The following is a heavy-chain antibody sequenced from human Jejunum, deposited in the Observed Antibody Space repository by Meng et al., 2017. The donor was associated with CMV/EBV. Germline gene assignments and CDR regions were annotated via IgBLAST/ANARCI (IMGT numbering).Heavy chain of an antibody. D-gene: IGHD2/OR15-2a*01. Sequence: SGFTLSSYEMNWVRQAPGKGLEWVSGISWNSETIGYADSVKGRFTISRDNAKNSLYLQMNSLGVEDTALYYCAKDMRGSTLSYCEYWGQGTLVTVSS. V-gene: IGHV3-9*01. CDR3: AKDMRGSTLSYCEY. CDR1: GFTLSSYE. J-gene: IGHJ4*02. CDR2: ISWNSETI.